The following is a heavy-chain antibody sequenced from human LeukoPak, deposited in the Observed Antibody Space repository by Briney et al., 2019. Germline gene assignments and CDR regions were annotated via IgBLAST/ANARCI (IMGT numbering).Heavy chain of an antibody. CDR2: INHSGST. V-gene: IGHV4-34*01. CDR3: ANGRGIAAAGKVSGWFDP. Sequence: AETLSLTCAVYGGSFSGYYWSWIRQPPGKGLEWIVEINHSGSTNYNPSLKSRVTISVDTSKNQFSLKLSSVTAADTAVYYCANGRGIAAAGKVSGWFDPWGQGTLVTVSS. J-gene: IGHJ5*02. CDR1: GGSFSGYY. D-gene: IGHD6-13*01.